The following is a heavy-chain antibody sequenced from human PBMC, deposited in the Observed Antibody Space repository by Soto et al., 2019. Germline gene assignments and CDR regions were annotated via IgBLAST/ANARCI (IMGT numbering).Heavy chain of an antibody. CDR2: ISSRRTTL. CDR1: GLTFSTYS. Sequence: EGQLVESGGDLVQPGESLRLSCEVSGLTFSTYSMNWVRQAPGKGLEWVSYISSRRTTLYYAESVKGRFTISRDNAKSSLYLQMKSLRDEDTAVYYCAVSMDVWGQGTTVTVSS. J-gene: IGHJ6*02. V-gene: IGHV3-48*02. CDR3: AVSMDV.